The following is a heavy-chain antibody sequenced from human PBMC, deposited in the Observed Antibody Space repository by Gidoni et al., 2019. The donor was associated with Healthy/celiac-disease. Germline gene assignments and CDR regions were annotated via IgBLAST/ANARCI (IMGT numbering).Heavy chain of an antibody. D-gene: IGHD1-26*01. Sequence: EVQLVESGGGLVQPGGSLSPSCAASGFTFSSYEMNWVRQAPGTGREWVSYIRSSGSTIYYADAVKGRFTIARDNAKNSLYLQMNSLRAEDTAVYYCARDPAPAELLRSSGMDVWGQGTTVTVSS. V-gene: IGHV3-48*03. CDR2: IRSSGSTI. J-gene: IGHJ6*02. CDR1: GFTFSSYE. CDR3: ARDPAPAELLRSSGMDV.